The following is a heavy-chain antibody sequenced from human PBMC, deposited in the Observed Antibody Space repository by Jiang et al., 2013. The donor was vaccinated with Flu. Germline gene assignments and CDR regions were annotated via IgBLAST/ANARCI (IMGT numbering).Heavy chain of an antibody. CDR2: ISSSSSYI. D-gene: IGHD2-2*01. CDR3: ARDLVVVVPAANWGRADYYYYYGMDV. J-gene: IGHJ6*02. Sequence: VQLVESGGGLVKPGGSLRLSCAASGFTFSSYSMNWVRQAPGKGLEWVSSISSSSSYIYYADSVKGRFTISRDNAKNSLYLQMNSLRAEDTAVYYCARDLVVVVPAANWGRADYYYYYGMDVWGQGTTVTVSS. V-gene: IGHV3-21*01. CDR1: GFTFSSYS.